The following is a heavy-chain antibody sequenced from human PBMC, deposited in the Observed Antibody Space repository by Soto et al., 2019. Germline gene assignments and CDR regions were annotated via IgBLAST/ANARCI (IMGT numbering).Heavy chain of an antibody. V-gene: IGHV3-33*01. CDR1: GFTFSSYG. CDR3: ARDQDDFWSGYSHRYYYYYGMDV. J-gene: IGHJ6*02. Sequence: PGGSLRLSCAASGFTFSSYGMHWVRQAPGKGLEWVAVIWYDGSNKYYADSVKGRFTISRDNSKNTLYLQMNSLRAEDTAVYYCARDQDDFWSGYSHRYYYYYGMDVWGQGTTVTVSS. D-gene: IGHD3-3*01. CDR2: IWYDGSNK.